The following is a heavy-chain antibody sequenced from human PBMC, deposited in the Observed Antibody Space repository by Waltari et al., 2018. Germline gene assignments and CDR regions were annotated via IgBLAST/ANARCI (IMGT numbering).Heavy chain of an antibody. V-gene: IGHV1-3*01. CDR1: GYTFTSYA. CDR2: INAGNVNT. Sequence: QVQLVQSGAEVKKPGASVKVSCKASGYTFTSYAMHWVRQAPGQRLEWMGWINAGNVNTKYSQKFQGRVTITRDTSASTAYMELSSLRSEDTAVYYCARDLGRTVTGDAFDIWGQGTMVTVSS. D-gene: IGHD4-17*01. CDR3: ARDLGRTVTGDAFDI. J-gene: IGHJ3*02.